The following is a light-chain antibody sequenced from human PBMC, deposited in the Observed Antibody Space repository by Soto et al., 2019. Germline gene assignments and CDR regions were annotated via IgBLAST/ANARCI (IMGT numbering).Light chain of an antibody. Sequence: EVVMTQSPATLSVSPGERVTLSCRASQTISNNLAWYQQKPGQAPRLLIYGASTRATGIPARFSGGGSGTEFTLTISSLQSEDFATYYCQQSYSTPLTFGQGTKLEIK. CDR2: GAS. J-gene: IGKJ2*01. V-gene: IGKV3-15*01. CDR3: QQSYSTPLT. CDR1: QTISNN.